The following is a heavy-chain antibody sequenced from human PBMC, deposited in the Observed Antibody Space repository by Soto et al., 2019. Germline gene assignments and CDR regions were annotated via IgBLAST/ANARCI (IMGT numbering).Heavy chain of an antibody. CDR3: ASGIQLWLRRINNGYSG. CDR1: GGTFSTYA. D-gene: IGHD5-18*01. V-gene: IGHV1-69*12. Sequence: QVQLVQSGAEVKKPESSVKVSCKAPGGTFSTYAISWVRQAPGQGLEWMGGIIPMFGTANYAQRFRDRVTITADESTNTVYMVLSSLRSEDTAVYFCASGIQLWLRRINNGYSGWGQGTLVTVSS. CDR2: IIPMFGTA. J-gene: IGHJ4*02.